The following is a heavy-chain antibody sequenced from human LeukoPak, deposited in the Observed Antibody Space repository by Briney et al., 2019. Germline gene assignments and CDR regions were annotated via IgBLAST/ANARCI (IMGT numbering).Heavy chain of an antibody. J-gene: IGHJ4*02. CDR3: ARAGPFIRYCSGGSCYFPFGY. D-gene: IGHD2-15*01. CDR2: IIPIFGTA. V-gene: IGHV1-69*06. Sequence: GASVKVSCKASGGTFSSYAISWVRQAPGQGLEWMGGIIPIFGTANYAQKFQGRVTITADKSTSTAYMELSSLRSEDTAVYYCARAGPFIRYCSGGSCYFPFGYWGQGTLVTVSS. CDR1: GGTFSSYA.